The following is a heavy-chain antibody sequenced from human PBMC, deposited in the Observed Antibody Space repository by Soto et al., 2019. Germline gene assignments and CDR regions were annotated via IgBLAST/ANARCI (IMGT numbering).Heavy chain of an antibody. Sequence: GGSLRLSCAASGFSFSNYAMHWVRQAPGKGLEWVAVISYDGRDEYYEDSVKGRYTISRDKSKNTLFLQMNSLRAEDTAVYYCASYCRSPSCYDYWGRGTLVTVSS. CDR1: GFSFSNYA. CDR2: ISYDGRDE. J-gene: IGHJ4*02. CDR3: ASYCRSPSCYDY. V-gene: IGHV3-30*03. D-gene: IGHD2-2*01.